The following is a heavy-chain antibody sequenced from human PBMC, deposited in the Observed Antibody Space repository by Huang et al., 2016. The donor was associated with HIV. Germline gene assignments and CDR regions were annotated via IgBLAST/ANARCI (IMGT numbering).Heavy chain of an antibody. D-gene: IGHD6-19*01. J-gene: IGHJ2*01. CDR2: MNHNSGNR. V-gene: IGHV1-8*03. CDR1: GYTFTSYD. CDR3: TRGPTTGYSSGWYRGNWYFDL. Sequence: QVQLVQSGAEVKKHGASVKVSCKASGYTFTSYDINWLRQATGQGLEVMVWMNHNSGNRGYAQKFQGRVTITRNTSISTAYMELSSLRSEDTAVYYCTRGPTTGYSSGWYRGNWYFDLWGRGTLVTVSS.